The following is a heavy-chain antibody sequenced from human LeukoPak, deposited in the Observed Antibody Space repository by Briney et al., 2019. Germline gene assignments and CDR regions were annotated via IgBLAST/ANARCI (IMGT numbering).Heavy chain of an antibody. J-gene: IGHJ3*02. Sequence: SETLSLTCAVYGGSFSGYYWSWIRQPPGKGLEWIGEINHSGSTNYNPSLKSRVTISVDTSKNQFSLKLSSVTAADTAVYYCARGFGRGPGGAFDIWGQGTMVTVSS. V-gene: IGHV4-34*01. CDR1: GGSFSGYY. D-gene: IGHD2-15*01. CDR3: ARGFGRGPGGAFDI. CDR2: INHSGST.